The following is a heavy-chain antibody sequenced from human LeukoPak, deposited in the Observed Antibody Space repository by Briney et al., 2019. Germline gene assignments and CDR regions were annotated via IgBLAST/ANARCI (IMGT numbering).Heavy chain of an antibody. D-gene: IGHD6-13*01. CDR1: GYTFSTNL. J-gene: IGHJ5*01. CDR3: GRDAWYGFDS. CDR2: ISANSGNT. V-gene: IGHV1-18*01. Sequence: ASVKVSCKPSGYTFSTNLISWVRQAPGQGLEWMGWISANSGNTNYAQNLQGRVTLTTDTSTSTAYMELRSLTSDDSAVYNCGRDAWYGFDSWGQGTLVTVSS.